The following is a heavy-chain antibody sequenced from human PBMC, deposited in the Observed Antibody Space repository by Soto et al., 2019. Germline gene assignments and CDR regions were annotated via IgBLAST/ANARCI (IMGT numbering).Heavy chain of an antibody. D-gene: IGHD5-12*01. CDR1: GGSISSYY. V-gene: IGHV4-59*12. Sequence: SETLSLTCTVSGGSISSYYWSWIRQPPGKGLEWIGDIYYSGSTNYNPSLKSRVTISVDTSKNQFSLKLSSVTAADTAVYYCARGVATVVTSYFDYWGQGTLVTVSS. CDR3: ARGVATVVTSYFDY. CDR2: IYYSGST. J-gene: IGHJ4*02.